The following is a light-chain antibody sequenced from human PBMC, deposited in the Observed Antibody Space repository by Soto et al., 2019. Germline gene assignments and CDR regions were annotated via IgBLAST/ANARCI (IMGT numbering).Light chain of an antibody. CDR3: QQYDDWPGVT. CDR2: DAS. V-gene: IGKV3-15*01. J-gene: IGKJ3*01. CDR1: QPISSW. Sequence: MTQSPSSVSASVGDRVTITCRASQPISSWLAWYQQKPGQSPRFLIYDASTRATGIPARFSGSGSGTDFTLTISSLQSEDSATYYCQQYDDWPGVTFGPGTKVEIK.